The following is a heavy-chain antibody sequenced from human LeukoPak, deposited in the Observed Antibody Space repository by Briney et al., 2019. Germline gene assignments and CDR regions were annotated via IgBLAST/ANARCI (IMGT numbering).Heavy chain of an antibody. V-gene: IGHV4-34*01. CDR1: GGSFSGYY. D-gene: IGHD6-6*01. CDR3: AREGFSSSSDPDY. J-gene: IGHJ4*02. Sequence: SETLSLTCAVYGGSFSGYYWSWIRQPPGKGLEWIGEINHSGSTNYNPSLKSRVTISVGTSKNQFSLKLSSVTAADTAVYYCAREGFSSSSDPDYWGQGTLVTVSS. CDR2: INHSGST.